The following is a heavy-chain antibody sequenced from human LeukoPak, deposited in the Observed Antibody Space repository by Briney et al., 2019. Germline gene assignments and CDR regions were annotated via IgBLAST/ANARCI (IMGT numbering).Heavy chain of an antibody. D-gene: IGHD1-26*01. CDR3: ARRAVGAIFVFDI. CDR1: GYSFTSYW. Sequence: GESLKISCKGSGYSFTSYWIGWVRQMPGKGLEWMGIIYPGDYDTRYSPSFQGQATISGDKSISTAYLQWSSLKASDTAMYYCARRAVGAIFVFDIWGQGTMVTVSS. V-gene: IGHV5-51*01. CDR2: IYPGDYDT. J-gene: IGHJ3*02.